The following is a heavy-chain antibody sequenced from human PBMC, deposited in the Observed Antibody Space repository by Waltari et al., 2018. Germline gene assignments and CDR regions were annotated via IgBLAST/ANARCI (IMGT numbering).Heavy chain of an antibody. Sequence: EVHLLESGGGLIQPGGSLRLSCAASGFTFSSYAMRWVRQAPGKGWDGVSAIRGVGGRPYDADSGKGRFTISRDNSKNTLYLQMNSLRAEDTAVYYCAKDGRNGYNEDAFDIWGQGTMVTVSS. V-gene: IGHV3-23*01. D-gene: IGHD5-12*01. CDR3: AKDGRNGYNEDAFDI. J-gene: IGHJ3*02. CDR2: IRGVGGRP. CDR1: GFTFSSYA.